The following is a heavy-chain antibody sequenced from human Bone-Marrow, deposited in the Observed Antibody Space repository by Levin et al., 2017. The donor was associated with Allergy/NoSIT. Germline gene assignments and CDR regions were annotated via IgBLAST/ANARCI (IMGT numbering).Heavy chain of an antibody. D-gene: IGHD6-6*01. CDR2: IKQDGSEK. CDR1: GFTFSSYW. J-gene: IGHJ6*02. Sequence: GESLKISCAASGFTFSSYWMSWVRQAPGKGLEWVANIKQDGSEKYYVDSVKGRFTISRDNAKNSLYLQMNSLRAEDTAVYYCAREGIAARSSYYYYGMDVWGQGTTVTVSS. V-gene: IGHV3-7*01. CDR3: AREGIAARSSYYYYGMDV.